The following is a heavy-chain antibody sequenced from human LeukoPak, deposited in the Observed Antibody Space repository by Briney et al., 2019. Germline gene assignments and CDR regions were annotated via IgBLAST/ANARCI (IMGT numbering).Heavy chain of an antibody. CDR1: GFTFSNFR. CDR2: ISGSSTYI. Sequence: GGSLSLSCAASGFTFSNFRMMWVRQPPGKGLEWVSSISGSSTYIYYADSVKGRFAISRDNAKNSLSLQMNNLRAEDTAVYYCARAHYYESSGPAYWGQGTLVPVSS. CDR3: ARAHYYESSGPAY. D-gene: IGHD3-22*01. J-gene: IGHJ4*02. V-gene: IGHV3-21*01.